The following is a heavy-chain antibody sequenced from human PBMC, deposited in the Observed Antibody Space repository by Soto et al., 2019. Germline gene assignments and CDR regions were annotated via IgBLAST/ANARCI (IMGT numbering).Heavy chain of an antibody. Sequence: QLQLQESGPGLVKPSETLSLTCTVSGGSISSSSYYWGWIRQPPGKGLEWIGSIYYSGSTYYNPSLKSRVTISVDTSKNQSSLKLSSVTAADTAVYYCASTISYYDSSGYYYWFDPWGQGTLVTVSS. D-gene: IGHD3-22*01. CDR3: ASTISYYDSSGYYYWFDP. V-gene: IGHV4-39*01. J-gene: IGHJ5*02. CDR1: GGSISSSSYY. CDR2: IYYSGST.